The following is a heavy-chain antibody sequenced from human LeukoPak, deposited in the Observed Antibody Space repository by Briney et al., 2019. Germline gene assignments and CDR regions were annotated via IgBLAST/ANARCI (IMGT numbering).Heavy chain of an antibody. CDR1: GGSISSGGYY. CDR3: ARDIRIPDDYYGMDV. CDR2: IYYSGST. Sequence: SETLSLTCTVSGGSISSGGYYWSWIRQHPGKGLEWIGYIYYSGSTYYNPSLKSRVSISVDTSKNQFSLKLSSVTAADTAVYYCARDIRIPDDYYGMDVWGQGTTVTVSS. J-gene: IGHJ6*02. V-gene: IGHV4-31*03. D-gene: IGHD3-9*01.